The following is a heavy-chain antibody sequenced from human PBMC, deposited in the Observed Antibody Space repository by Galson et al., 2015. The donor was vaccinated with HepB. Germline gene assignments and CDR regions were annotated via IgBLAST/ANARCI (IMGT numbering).Heavy chain of an antibody. CDR2: ISAYNGNT. J-gene: IGHJ4*02. V-gene: IGHV1-18*04. CDR3: ARVKLVDYDILTGYLSYFDY. D-gene: IGHD3-9*01. Sequence: SVKVSCKASGYTFTSYGISWVRQAPGQGLEWMGWISAYNGNTNYAQKLQGRVTMTTDTSTSTAYMELRSLRSDDTAVYYCARVKLVDYDILTGYLSYFDYWGQGTLVTVSS. CDR1: GYTFTSYG.